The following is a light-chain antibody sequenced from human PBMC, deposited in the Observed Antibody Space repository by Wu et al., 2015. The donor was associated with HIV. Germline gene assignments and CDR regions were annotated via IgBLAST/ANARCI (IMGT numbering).Light chain of an antibody. CDR3: QQYDTSLLT. V-gene: IGKV3-20*01. J-gene: IGKJ4*01. Sequence: EIVLTQSPGTLSLSPGERATLSCRASQSISSSYLAWYQQKLGQAPRLLIYGASSRATGIPDRFSGSGSGTDFTLTISRLEPEDFVVYYCQQYDTSLLTFGGGTKVEIK. CDR1: QSISSSY. CDR2: GAS.